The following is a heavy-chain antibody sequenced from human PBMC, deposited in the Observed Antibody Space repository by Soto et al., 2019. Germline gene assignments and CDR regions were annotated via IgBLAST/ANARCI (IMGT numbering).Heavy chain of an antibody. CDR2: IYYSGST. V-gene: IGHV4-39*01. CDR3: ARLFGSSNEYYFDY. J-gene: IGHJ4*02. Sequence: SETLSLTCTVSGGSISSSSYYWGWIRQPPGKGLEWIGSIYYSGSTYYNPSLKSRVTISVDTSKNQFSLKLSSVTAADTAVYYCARLFGSSNEYYFDYWGQGTLVTVSS. D-gene: IGHD6-13*01. CDR1: GGSISSSSYY.